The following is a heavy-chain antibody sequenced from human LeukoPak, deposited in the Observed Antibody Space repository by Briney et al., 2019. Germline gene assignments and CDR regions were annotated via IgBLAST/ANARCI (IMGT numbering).Heavy chain of an antibody. CDR3: ARDGVSTTPDFDY. Sequence: GASVKVSCKTSGYTFTAYYMYWLRQAPGQGLGCMGWIYPNSGATGYAQNFQGRVTMTRDTSVSTIYMELSRLRSDDTAVYYCARDGVSTTPDFDYWGQGTLVTVSS. CDR2: IYPNSGAT. V-gene: IGHV1-2*02. J-gene: IGHJ4*02. CDR1: GYTFTAYY. D-gene: IGHD2-8*01.